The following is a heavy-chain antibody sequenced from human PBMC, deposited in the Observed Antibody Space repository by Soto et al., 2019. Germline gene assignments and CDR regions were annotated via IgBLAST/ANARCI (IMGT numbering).Heavy chain of an antibody. CDR2: IPHSGNT. CDR3: ASNTAFKSDY. J-gene: IGHJ4*02. Sequence: QVQLQQWGAGLLKPSETLSLTCGVFGGSFTDYNWNWIRQSPGEGPEWIGEIPHSGNTNHNPSLKSRVTMSVDTSKSQFSLKLSSVTAADTAVYYCASNTAFKSDYWGQGILVTVSS. V-gene: IGHV4-34*01. CDR1: GGSFTDYN.